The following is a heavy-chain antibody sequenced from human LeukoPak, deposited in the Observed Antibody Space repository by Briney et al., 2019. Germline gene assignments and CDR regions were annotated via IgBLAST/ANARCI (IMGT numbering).Heavy chain of an antibody. CDR1: GGSFSGYY. CDR3: ARGGGYCSGGSCYGGQHNWFDP. CDR2: ISHSGST. V-gene: IGHV4-34*01. D-gene: IGHD2-15*01. Sequence: SETLSLTCAVYGGSFSGYYWSWIRQPPGKGLEWIGEISHSGSTNYNPSLKSRVTISVDTSKNQFSLKLSSVTAADTAVYYCARGGGYCSGGSCYGGQHNWFDPWGQGTLVTVSS. J-gene: IGHJ5*02.